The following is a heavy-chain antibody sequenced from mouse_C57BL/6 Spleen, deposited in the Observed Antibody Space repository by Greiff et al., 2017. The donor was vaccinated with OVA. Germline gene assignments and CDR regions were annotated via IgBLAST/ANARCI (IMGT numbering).Heavy chain of an antibody. D-gene: IGHD4-1*01. V-gene: IGHV10-1*01. Sequence: DVQLVESGGGLVQPKGSLKLSCAASGFSFNTYAMNWVRQAPGKGLEWVARIRSKSNNYATYYADSVKDRFTISRDDSESMLYLQMNNLKTEDTAMYYCVRQELGRFAYWGQGTLVTVSA. J-gene: IGHJ3*01. CDR3: VRQELGRFAY. CDR1: GFSFNTYA. CDR2: IRSKSNNYAT.